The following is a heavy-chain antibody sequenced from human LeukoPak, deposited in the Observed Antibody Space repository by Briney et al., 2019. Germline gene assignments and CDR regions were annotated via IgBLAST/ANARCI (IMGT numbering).Heavy chain of an antibody. V-gene: IGHV3-66*02. Sequence: GGSLRLSCAASGFTVSSNYMSWVRQAPGKGLEWVSVIYSGGSTYYADSVKGRFTISRDNSKNTLYLQMNGLRAEDTAVYYCARGLIGDAFDIWGQGTMVTVS. J-gene: IGHJ3*02. CDR1: GFTVSSNY. CDR3: ARGLIGDAFDI. CDR2: IYSGGST.